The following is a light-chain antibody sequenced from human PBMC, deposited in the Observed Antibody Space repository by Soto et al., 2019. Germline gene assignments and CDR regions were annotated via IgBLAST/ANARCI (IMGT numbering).Light chain of an antibody. CDR1: RSLVNKDGNTY. V-gene: IGKV2-24*01. CDR3: MHATDFPRT. Sequence: DIVMTQSPLSSRVTLGQPASISCRSSRSLVNKDGNTYLSWLHQRPGHPPRLLIYQISKRFSGVPDRFSGSGAGTDFTLKINRVEAEDVGVYYCMHATDFPRTFGQGTKVEI. CDR2: QIS. J-gene: IGKJ1*01.